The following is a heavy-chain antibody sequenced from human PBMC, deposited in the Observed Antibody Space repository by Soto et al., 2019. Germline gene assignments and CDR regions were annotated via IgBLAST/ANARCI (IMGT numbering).Heavy chain of an antibody. CDR1: GYSFTTYW. J-gene: IGHJ6*02. CDR3: ARFSGSLHYYYYYAMDV. Sequence: GESLKISCKGSGYSFTTYWIGWVRQMPGKGLEWMGIIYPDDSDIRYSPSFQGLVTISADRSISTAYLQWSSLRASDTAMYYCARFSGSLHYYYYYAMDVWGQGTTVTVSS. V-gene: IGHV5-51*01. CDR2: IYPDDSDI. D-gene: IGHD1-26*01.